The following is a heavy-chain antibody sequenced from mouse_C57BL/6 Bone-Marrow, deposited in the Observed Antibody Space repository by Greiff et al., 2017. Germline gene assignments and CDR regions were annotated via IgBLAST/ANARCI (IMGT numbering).Heavy chain of an antibody. CDR3: ARHDGVEGPFAY. V-gene: IGHV5-2*03. J-gene: IGHJ3*01. CDR2: INSDGGST. CDR1: EYEFPSHD. Sequence: DVKLVESGGGLVQPGESLKLSCESNEYEFPSHDMSWVRKTPEKRLELVAAINSDGGSTYYPDTMERRFIISRDNTKKTLYLQMSSLRSEDTAVYYCARHDGVEGPFAYWGQGTLVTVSA. D-gene: IGHD2-3*01.